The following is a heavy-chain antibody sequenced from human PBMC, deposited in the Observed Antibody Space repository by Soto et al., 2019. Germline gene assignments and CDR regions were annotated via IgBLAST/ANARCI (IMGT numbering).Heavy chain of an antibody. CDR3: ARDVFCGGAPACPDMDV. Sequence: QVVLEQSGGEVKKPGASVKVSCKASGDTFSGYSITWVRQAPGQGLEWMGRISGYNGNTNYARTLRGRLTLTTDTSTSTAYMELRSLTSDDTAVYYCARDVFCGGAPACPDMDVWGEGTTVTVSS. CDR2: ISGYNGNT. J-gene: IGHJ6*04. V-gene: IGHV1-18*04. CDR1: GDTFSGYS. D-gene: IGHD2-21*01.